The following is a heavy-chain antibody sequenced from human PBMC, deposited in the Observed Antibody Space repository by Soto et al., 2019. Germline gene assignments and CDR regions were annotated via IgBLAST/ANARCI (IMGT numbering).Heavy chain of an antibody. CDR1: GGSISSSNW. V-gene: IGHV4-4*02. J-gene: IGHJ5*02. D-gene: IGHD3-10*01. CDR3: ARDYYGSGSYYNTWFDP. CDR2: IYHSGST. Sequence: QVQLQESGPGLVKPSGTLSLTCAVSGGSISSSNWWSWVRQPPGKGLEWIGEIYHSGSTNYNPSLKGRVTISVDKSKNQFSLKLSSVTAADTAVYYCARDYYGSGSYYNTWFDPWGQGTLVTVSS.